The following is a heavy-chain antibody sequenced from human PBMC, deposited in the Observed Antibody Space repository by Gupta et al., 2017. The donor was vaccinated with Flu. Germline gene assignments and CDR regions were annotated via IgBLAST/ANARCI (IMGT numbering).Heavy chain of an antibody. V-gene: IGHV3-48*02. D-gene: IGHD3-22*01. J-gene: IGHJ6*02. CDR3: ARIGGVVVKVFGMDV. CDR2: ISSSSSTI. Sequence: EVQLVESGGGLVQPGGSLRLSCAASGFTFSSYSMNWVRQAPGKGLEWVSYISSSSSTIYDADSVKGRFTISRDNAKNSLYLKMNSLRDEDTAVYYCARIGGVVVKVFGMDVWGQGTTGTVSS. CDR1: GFTFSSYS.